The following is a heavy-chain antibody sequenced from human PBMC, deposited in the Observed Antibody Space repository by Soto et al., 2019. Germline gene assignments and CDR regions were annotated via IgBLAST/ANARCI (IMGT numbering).Heavy chain of an antibody. CDR3: AREFYYDRSGYYLTAAATPRSYWYFDL. Sequence: VQLVESGGGLVQPGGSLRLSCAASGFTFSSYWMSWVRQAPGKGLEWVANIKQDGSEKYYVDSVKGRFTISRDNAKNSLYLQMNSLRAEDTAVYYCAREFYYDRSGYYLTAAATPRSYWYFDLWGRGTLVTVSS. D-gene: IGHD3-22*01. J-gene: IGHJ2*01. CDR2: IKQDGSEK. CDR1: GFTFSSYW. V-gene: IGHV3-7*01.